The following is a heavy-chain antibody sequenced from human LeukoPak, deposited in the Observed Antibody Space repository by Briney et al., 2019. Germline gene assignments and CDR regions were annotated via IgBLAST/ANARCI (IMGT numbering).Heavy chain of an antibody. CDR3: ARVSTTVTPR. CDR1: GFTFSSYE. V-gene: IGHV3-48*03. CDR2: ISSSGSTI. D-gene: IGHD4-17*01. Sequence: GGSLRLSCAASGFTFSSYEMNWVRQAPGKGLEWVSYISSSGSTIYYADSVKGRFTISRDNAKNSLYLQMNSLRAEDTAVYYCARVSTTVTPRWGQGTLVTVSS. J-gene: IGHJ4*02.